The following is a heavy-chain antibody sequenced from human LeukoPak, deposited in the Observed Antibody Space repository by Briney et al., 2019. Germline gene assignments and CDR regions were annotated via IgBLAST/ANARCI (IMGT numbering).Heavy chain of an antibody. J-gene: IGHJ4*02. CDR1: GGSFSGYY. CDR2: INHSGST. V-gene: IGHV4-34*01. Sequence: SETLSLTCAVYGGSFSGYYWSWIRQPPGKGLEWIGEINHSGSTNYNPSLKSRVTISVDTSKNQFSLKLSSVTAADTAVYYCATTGWLRSRHFDYWGQGTLVTVSS. D-gene: IGHD5-12*01. CDR3: ATTGWLRSRHFDY.